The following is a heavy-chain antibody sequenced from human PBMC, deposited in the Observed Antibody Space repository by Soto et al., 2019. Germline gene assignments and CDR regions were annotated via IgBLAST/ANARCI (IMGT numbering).Heavy chain of an antibody. D-gene: IGHD6-19*01. Sequence: VQLVESGGGVVQPGRSLRLSCAASGFTFSDYAMHWVRQAPGKGLEWVAVVSHDGRNTHYADSVKGRFTISRDSSKNAVSLEMASLRAEDTAVYYCAKGGRQWLVTSDFNYWGQGALVTVSS. CDR3: AKGGRQWLVTSDFNY. J-gene: IGHJ4*02. CDR2: VSHDGRNT. CDR1: GFTFSDYA. V-gene: IGHV3-30*18.